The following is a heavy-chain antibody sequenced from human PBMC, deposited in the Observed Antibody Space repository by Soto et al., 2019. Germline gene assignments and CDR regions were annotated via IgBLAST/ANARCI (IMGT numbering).Heavy chain of an antibody. CDR2: IYYSGST. CDR3: ANLGYCSGSNCPLQH. J-gene: IGHJ1*01. CDR1: GGSISSGGYY. D-gene: IGHD2-15*01. V-gene: IGHV4-31*03. Sequence: SETLSLTCTVSGGSISSGGYYWSWIRQHPGKGLEWIGYIYYSGSTYYNPSLKSRVTISVDTSKNQFSLKLSSVTAADTAVYYCANLGYCSGSNCPLQHWGQGTLVTVSS.